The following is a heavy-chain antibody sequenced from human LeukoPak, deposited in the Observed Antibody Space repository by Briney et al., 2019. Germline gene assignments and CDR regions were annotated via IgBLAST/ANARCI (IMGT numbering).Heavy chain of an antibody. CDR1: GFTFSSYA. CDR2: MSYDGSNK. Sequence: GRSLRLSCAASGFTFSSYAMHWVRQAPGKGLEWVAVMSYDGSNKYYADSVRGRFTISRDNTKNSLYLQMDSLTADDTAVYFCACLRGPSDYWGQGTLVTVSS. V-gene: IGHV3-30*04. CDR3: ACLRGPSDY. J-gene: IGHJ4*02. D-gene: IGHD4-17*01.